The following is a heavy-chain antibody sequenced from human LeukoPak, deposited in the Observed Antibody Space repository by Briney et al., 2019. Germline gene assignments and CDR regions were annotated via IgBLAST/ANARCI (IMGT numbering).Heavy chain of an antibody. V-gene: IGHV1-46*01. Sequence: ASVKVSCKASGYTFTSYYMHWVRQAPGQGLEWMGIIDPSGGSTSYAQKFQGRVTMTRDTSTSTVYMELSSLRSEDTAVYYCARDPLLMVVPAAPLVLGDAFDIWGQGTMVTVSS. J-gene: IGHJ3*02. CDR2: IDPSGGST. CDR1: GYTFTSYY. D-gene: IGHD2-2*01. CDR3: ARDPLLMVVPAAPLVLGDAFDI.